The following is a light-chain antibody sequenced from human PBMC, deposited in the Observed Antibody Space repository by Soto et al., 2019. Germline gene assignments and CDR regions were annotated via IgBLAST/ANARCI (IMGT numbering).Light chain of an antibody. Sequence: QSALTQPPSASGSPGQSVTFSCTGTSSDVGTYEYVSWYQQYPGKAPKLLIYGVTRRPSGVPDRFSGSKSGNTAALTVSGLQAEDEAYYYCSSYAGRSMYVFGTGTKVTVL. CDR1: SSDVGTYEY. CDR3: SSYAGRSMYV. J-gene: IGLJ1*01. V-gene: IGLV2-8*01. CDR2: GVT.